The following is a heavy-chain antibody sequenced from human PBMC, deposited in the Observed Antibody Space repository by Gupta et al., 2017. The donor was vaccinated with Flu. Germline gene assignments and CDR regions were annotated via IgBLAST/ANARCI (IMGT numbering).Heavy chain of an antibody. Sequence: RQAPGKGLEWISRISADGNKITSADSVKGRFTVSRDNAKNTLFLQMNSLRGEDTAMYYCARARRHNDYYYMDVWGTGTTVTVSS. D-gene: IGHD1-1*01. V-gene: IGHV3-74*01. CDR3: ARARRHNDYYYMDV. CDR2: ISADGNKI. J-gene: IGHJ6*03.